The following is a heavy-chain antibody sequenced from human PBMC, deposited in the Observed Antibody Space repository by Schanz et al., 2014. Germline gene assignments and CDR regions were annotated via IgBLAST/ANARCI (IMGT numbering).Heavy chain of an antibody. CDR3: ARGTMPGAFDI. V-gene: IGHV1-8*01. Sequence: QVHLVQSGAEVKKPGASVKVSCKASGYNITSNDVTWVRQATGQGLEWMGWMNPNSGNTGYAQKCQGRVTITADRSTSTAYMELSSLRYEDTALYYCARGTMPGAFDIWGQGTMVTVSS. CDR1: GYNITSND. J-gene: IGHJ3*02. D-gene: IGHD1-26*01. CDR2: MNPNSGNT.